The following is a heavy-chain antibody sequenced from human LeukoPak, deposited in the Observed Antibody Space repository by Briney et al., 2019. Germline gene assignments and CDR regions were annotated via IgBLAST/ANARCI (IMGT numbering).Heavy chain of an antibody. V-gene: IGHV3-15*01. J-gene: IGHJ5*02. D-gene: IGHD4-17*01. CDR2: IKSKTEGGTT. CDR1: AFTFSNAW. CDR3: TREPTTEVSWFDP. Sequence: GSLTLSCAASAFTFSNAWMSWVRQAPGKGLEWVGRIKSKTEGGTTNYAAPLKDTFTISTDHSKNTVYMQMNSLKTEDTAVYYCTREPTTEVSWFDPWGQGTLVTVSS.